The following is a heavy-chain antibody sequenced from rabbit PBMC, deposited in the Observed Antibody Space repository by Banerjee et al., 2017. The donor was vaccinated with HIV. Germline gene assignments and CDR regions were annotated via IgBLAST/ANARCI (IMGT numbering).Heavy chain of an antibody. CDR2: IYTGNGKT. CDR3: ARDNGSGDYGMDL. CDR1: GFDFSRGYD. V-gene: IGHV1S45*01. J-gene: IGHJ6*01. D-gene: IGHD1-1*01. Sequence: QEQLVESGGGLVQPEGSLTLTCKASGFDFSRGYDMCWVRQAPGRGLEWVGCIYTGNGKTYYASWAKGRFTISKSSSTTVTLQMTSLTAADTATYFCARDNGSGDYGMDLWGPGTLVTVS.